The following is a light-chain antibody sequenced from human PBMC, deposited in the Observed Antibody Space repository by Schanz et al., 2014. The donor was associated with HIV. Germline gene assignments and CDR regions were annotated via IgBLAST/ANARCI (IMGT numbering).Light chain of an antibody. CDR2: ATS. CDR3: QQYGSSPT. CDR1: QRLSSSY. V-gene: IGKV3-20*01. Sequence: EIVLTQSPGSLSLSPGGRATLSCAASQRLSSSYLAWYQQKRDQPPRLVIYATSTRAAGIPDRFSGTGSGTDFTLTISRLEPEDSAVYYCQQYGSSPTFGQGTRVEIK. J-gene: IGKJ1*01.